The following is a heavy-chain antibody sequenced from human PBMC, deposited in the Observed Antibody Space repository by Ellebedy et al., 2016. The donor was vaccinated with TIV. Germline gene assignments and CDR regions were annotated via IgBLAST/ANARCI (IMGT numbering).Heavy chain of an antibody. V-gene: IGHV4-59*08. CDR2: KYYSETA. Sequence: SETLSLTXTVSGDSITSSYWSWIRQPPGKGLEWIGYKYYSETAYYNPSLKSRVTISVDTSRSQFSLRLSSVTAADTAVYFCGSSSYPRPYITSVDHWGQGTLVTVSS. J-gene: IGHJ4*02. D-gene: IGHD3-10*01. CDR3: GSSSYPRPYITSVDH. CDR1: GDSITSSY.